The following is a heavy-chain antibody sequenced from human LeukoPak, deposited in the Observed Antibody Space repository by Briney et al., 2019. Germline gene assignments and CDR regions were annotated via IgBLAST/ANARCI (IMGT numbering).Heavy chain of an antibody. D-gene: IGHD5-24*01. CDR3: ARESGDGYNLYLDY. Sequence: GGSLRLSCAASGFTFDDYGMSWVRHAPGKGLEWVSGINWNGGSAGYADSVKGRFTISRDNAKNSLYLQMNSLRAEDTALYYCARESGDGYNLYLDYWGQGTLVTVSS. CDR2: INWNGGSA. J-gene: IGHJ4*02. V-gene: IGHV3-20*04. CDR1: GFTFDDYG.